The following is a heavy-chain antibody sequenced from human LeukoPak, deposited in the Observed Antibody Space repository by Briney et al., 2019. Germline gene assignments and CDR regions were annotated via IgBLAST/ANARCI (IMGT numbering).Heavy chain of an antibody. CDR1: AFLLSNYG. CDR3: AKDKGREGDY. Sequence: GGSLTLSCAASAFLLSNYGIHCVRQAPGKGLEWVAVISADGIDKYYADSVKGRFTISRDNSKNTLYRQMSSLRPEDTAVYYCAKDKGREGDYWGQGNLVTVSS. CDR2: ISADGIDK. V-gene: IGHV3-30*18. J-gene: IGHJ4*02.